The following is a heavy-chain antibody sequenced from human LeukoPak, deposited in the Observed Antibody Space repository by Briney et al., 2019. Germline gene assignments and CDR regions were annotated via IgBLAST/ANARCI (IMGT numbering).Heavy chain of an antibody. CDR1: GGTFSSYA. Sequence: GALVKVSCKASGGTFSSYAISWVRQAPGQGLEWMGGIILIFGTANYAQKFQGRVTITADESTSTAYMELSSLRSEDTAVYYCARPGYYYGMDVWGQGTTVTVSS. CDR2: IILIFGTA. V-gene: IGHV1-69*13. J-gene: IGHJ6*02. CDR3: ARPGYYYGMDV.